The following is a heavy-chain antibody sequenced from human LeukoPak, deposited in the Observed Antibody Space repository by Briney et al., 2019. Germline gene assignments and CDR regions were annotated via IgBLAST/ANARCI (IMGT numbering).Heavy chain of an antibody. J-gene: IGHJ6*02. CDR3: AKAHLMGASPHLYGMDV. Sequence: PGGSLRLSCAASGFTVSSNYMSWVRQAPGKGLEWVAVIYTRGNTYYADSVKGRFTISRDNAQNTLYLQMSSLGPEDTALYYCAKAHLMGASPHLYGMDVWGQGTTITVSS. V-gene: IGHV3-53*05. D-gene: IGHD2-8*01. CDR1: GFTVSSNY. CDR2: IYTRGNT.